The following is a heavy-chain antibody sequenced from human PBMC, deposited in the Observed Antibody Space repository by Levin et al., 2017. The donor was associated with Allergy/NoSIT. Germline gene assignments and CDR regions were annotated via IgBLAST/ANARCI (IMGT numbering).Heavy chain of an antibody. CDR2: ISWNSGTI. CDR1: GFKFDGYA. J-gene: IGHJ6*02. Sequence: PGGSLRLSCAASGFKFDGYAMHWVRQAPGKGLEWVSGISWNSGTIGSADSVKGRFTISRDNAKNSLYLRMNSLRTEDTALYYCAKDNGGSSWYEAQSLGVHGMDVWGQGTTVTVSS. CDR3: AKDNGGSSWYEAQSLGVHGMDV. V-gene: IGHV3-9*01. D-gene: IGHD6-13*01.